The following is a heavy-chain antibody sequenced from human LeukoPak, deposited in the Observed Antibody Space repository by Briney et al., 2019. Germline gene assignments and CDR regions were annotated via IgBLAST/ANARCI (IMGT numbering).Heavy chain of an antibody. CDR2: IIPIFGTA. CDR1: GGTFSSYA. D-gene: IGHD2-15*01. CDR3: ARVLAQYFNY. V-gene: IGHV1-69*05. J-gene: IGHJ4*02. Sequence: GASVKVSCKASGGTFSSYAISWVRQAPGQGLEWMGGIIPIFGTANYAQKLQGRVTMTTDTSTSTAYMELRSLRSDDTAVYYCARVLAQYFNYWGQGTLVTVSS.